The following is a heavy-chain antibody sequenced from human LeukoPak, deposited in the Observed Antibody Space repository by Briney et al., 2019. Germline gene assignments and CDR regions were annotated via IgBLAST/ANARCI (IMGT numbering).Heavy chain of an antibody. CDR3: ARDHMGSYEQ. CDR1: GYAFSGNP. CDR2: IDPKNGDT. J-gene: IGHJ4*02. D-gene: IGHD3-10*01. Sequence: ASVKVSCKASGYAFSGNPIHWVRQTPGQGLEWMGRIDPKNGDTYYTQEFQGRVTMTRDTSISTGYMELSRLRPDDTAVYYCARDHMGSYEQWGQGTLVTVSS. V-gene: IGHV1-2*02.